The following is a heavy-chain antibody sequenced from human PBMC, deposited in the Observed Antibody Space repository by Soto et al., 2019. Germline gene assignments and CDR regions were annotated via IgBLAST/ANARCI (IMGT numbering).Heavy chain of an antibody. CDR2: ISGSGDKT. J-gene: IGHJ1*01. V-gene: IGHV3-23*01. CDR1: GFTFKYYA. CDR3: ARESKWYGGQYFQD. D-gene: IGHD2-8*01. Sequence: EVQLLQSGGGLAQPGTSLRLSCAASGFTFKYYAMTWVRQAPGKGLEWVSTISGSGDKTDYADSVKGRFRVSIDNSKDTLYLQMDSLRADDTALYYCARESKWYGGQYFQDWGQGTLVTVSS.